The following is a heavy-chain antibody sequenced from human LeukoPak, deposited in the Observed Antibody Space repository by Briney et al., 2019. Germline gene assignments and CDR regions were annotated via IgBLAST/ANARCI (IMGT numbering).Heavy chain of an antibody. CDR3: ARVVGMVRGVIITAYYFDY. V-gene: IGHV4-61*01. J-gene: IGHJ4*02. Sequence: SETLSLTCTVSGGSVSSGSYYWSWIRQPPGKGLEWIGYIYYSGSTNYNPSLKSRVTISVDTSKNRFSLKLSSVTAADTAVYYCARVVGMVRGVIITAYYFDYWGQGTLVTVSS. D-gene: IGHD3-10*01. CDR2: IYYSGST. CDR1: GGSVSSGSYY.